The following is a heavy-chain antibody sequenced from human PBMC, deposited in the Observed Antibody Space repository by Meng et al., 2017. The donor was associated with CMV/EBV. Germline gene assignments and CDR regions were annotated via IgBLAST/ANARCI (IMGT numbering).Heavy chain of an antibody. CDR2: IRSKANSYAT. CDR3: TRLAPVDCSSTSCYSPIGYYYGMDV. J-gene: IGHJ6*02. V-gene: IGHV3-73*01. D-gene: IGHD2-2*01. Sequence: GESLKISCAASGFTFSGSAMHWVRQASGKGLEWVGRIRSKANSYATAYAASVKGRFTISRDDSKNTAYLQMNSLKTEDTAVYYCTRLAPVDCSSTSCYSPIGYYYGMDVWGHGTTVTVSS. CDR1: GFTFSGSA.